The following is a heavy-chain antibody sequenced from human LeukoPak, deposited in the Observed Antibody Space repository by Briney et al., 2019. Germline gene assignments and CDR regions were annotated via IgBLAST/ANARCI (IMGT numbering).Heavy chain of an antibody. J-gene: IGHJ5*02. V-gene: IGHV1-2*02. CDR3: ARGWFGELLSPGYH. Sequence: ASVTVSCKASGYTFTGYYMHWVRQAPGQGLEWMGWINPNSGGTNYAQKFQGRVTMTRDTSISTAYMELSRLRSDDTAVYYCARGWFGELLSPGYHWGQGTLVTVSS. CDR2: INPNSGGT. CDR1: GYTFTGYY. D-gene: IGHD3-10*01.